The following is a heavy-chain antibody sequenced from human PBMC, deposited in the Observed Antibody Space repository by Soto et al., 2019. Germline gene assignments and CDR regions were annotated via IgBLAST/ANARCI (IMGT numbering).Heavy chain of an antibody. J-gene: IGHJ2*01. CDR2: IFYSGKI. Sequence: SETLSLTCTVSVGSISSYYWSWIRQPPGKGLELIGYIFYSGKIDYNPSLKSRVTMSVDMSKNQISLKLTSVSAADTAVYYCARGGHPHYDNLTGSPYRYFNLWGRGPLVTVSP. V-gene: IGHV4-59*01. D-gene: IGHD3-9*01. CDR1: VGSISSYY. CDR3: ARGGHPHYDNLTGSPYRYFNL.